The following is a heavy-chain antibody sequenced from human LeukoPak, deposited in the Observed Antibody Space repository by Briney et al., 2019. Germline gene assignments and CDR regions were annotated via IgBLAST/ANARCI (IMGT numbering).Heavy chain of an antibody. CDR1: GFAFSAYG. D-gene: IGHD2-15*01. J-gene: IGHJ3*02. CDR2: VLSDGSNK. V-gene: IGHV3-30*02. CDR3: AKGLGNGGCSGCGVFET. Sequence: GGSLRLSCAASGFAFSAYGVHWVRQAPGKGLEWVAFVLSDGSNKYYADSVKGRFTISRDNSRNTLYLQMNSLRTEDTAVYYCAKGLGNGGCSGCGVFETWGQGTMVTVSS.